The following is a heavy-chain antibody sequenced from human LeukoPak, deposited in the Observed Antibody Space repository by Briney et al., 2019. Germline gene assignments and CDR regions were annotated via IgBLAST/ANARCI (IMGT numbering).Heavy chain of an antibody. V-gene: IGHV3-30-3*01. CDR3: ARGGPGGYFDL. CDR2: LSYDGNNR. J-gene: IGHJ2*01. D-gene: IGHD3-10*01. Sequence: GGSLRLSCAASGFTFSSYAMHWVRQAPGKGLEWVAVLSYDGNNRYYADSVKGRFTISRDSSKNTLYLQMNSLRAEDTAVYYCARGGPGGYFDLWGRGTLVTVSS. CDR1: GFTFSSYA.